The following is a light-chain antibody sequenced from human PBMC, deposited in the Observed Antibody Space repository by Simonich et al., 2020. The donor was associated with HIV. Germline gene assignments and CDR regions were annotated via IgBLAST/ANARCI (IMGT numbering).Light chain of an antibody. CDR3: QQYFSTPYT. CDR1: KSVLYSSNNKNY. V-gene: IGKV4-1*01. CDR2: WAA. J-gene: IGKJ2*01. Sequence: DIVMTQSPDSLAVSLGERATINCKSSKSVLYSSNNKNYLSWYQQKPRQPLNLLIYWAATRESGVPDRFSGSGSVTNFTLTISSLQAEDVALYYCQQYFSTPYTFGQGTKLEIK.